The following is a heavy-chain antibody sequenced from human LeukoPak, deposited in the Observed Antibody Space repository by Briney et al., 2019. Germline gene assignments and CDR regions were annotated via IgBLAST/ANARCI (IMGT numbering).Heavy chain of an antibody. Sequence: GGSLRLSCAASGFTFSSFSMNWVRQAPGKGLEWVSSISSSSSYIYYADSVKGRFTISRDNAKNSLYLQMNSLRAEDTAVYYCARDSGNYLDAFDIWGQGTMVTVSS. CDR3: ARDSGNYLDAFDI. J-gene: IGHJ3*02. CDR2: ISSSSSYI. V-gene: IGHV3-21*01. D-gene: IGHD1-7*01. CDR1: GFTFSSFS.